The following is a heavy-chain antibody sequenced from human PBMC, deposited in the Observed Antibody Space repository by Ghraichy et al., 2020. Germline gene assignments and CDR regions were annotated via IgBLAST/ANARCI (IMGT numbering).Heavy chain of an antibody. V-gene: IGHV1-8*01. J-gene: IGHJ6*02. Sequence: ASVKVSCKASGYTFTSYDINWVRQATGQGLEWMGWMNPNSGNTGYAQKFQGRVTMTRNTSISTAYMELSSLRSEDTAVYYCARESRLNYGMDVWGQGTTVTVSS. CDR1: GYTFTSYD. CDR2: MNPNSGNT. CDR3: ARESRLNYGMDV.